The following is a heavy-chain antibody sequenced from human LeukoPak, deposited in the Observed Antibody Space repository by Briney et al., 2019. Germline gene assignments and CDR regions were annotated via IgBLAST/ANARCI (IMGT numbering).Heavy chain of an antibody. J-gene: IGHJ4*02. Sequence: PGGSLSLSCTASGLNFSSYALTWVRQAPGKGLEWISYMSSGSRYIYYADPVRGRFTISRDNNKHSLYLLMNNLSPEDAAIYCCAKGRPSSGSRVFVVQWGQGTPVTVSS. CDR1: GLNFSSYA. CDR2: MSSGSRYI. CDR3: AKGRPSSGSRVFVVQ. D-gene: IGHD2-15*01. V-gene: IGHV3-21*06.